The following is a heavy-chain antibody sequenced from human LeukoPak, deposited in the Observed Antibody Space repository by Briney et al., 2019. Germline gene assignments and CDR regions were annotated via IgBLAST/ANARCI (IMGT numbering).Heavy chain of an antibody. CDR2: INPNSGGT. V-gene: IGHV1-2*02. D-gene: IGHD4-11*01. Sequence: GASVKVSCKASGYTFTGYYMHLVRQAPGQGLEWMGWINPNSGGTNYAQKFQGRVTMTRDTSISTAYMERSRLRSDDTAVYYCARPLLYSNFVVDYWGQGTLVTFSS. CDR1: GYTFTGYY. CDR3: ARPLLYSNFVVDY. J-gene: IGHJ4*02.